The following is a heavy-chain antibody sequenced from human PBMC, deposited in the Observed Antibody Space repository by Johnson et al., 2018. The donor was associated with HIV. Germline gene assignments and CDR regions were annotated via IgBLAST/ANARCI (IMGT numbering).Heavy chain of an antibody. CDR2: ISGSGGRT. V-gene: IGHV3-23*04. D-gene: IGHD2-8*01. CDR3: AKVRVWSDDTFDI. Sequence: VQLVESGGGLVQPGGSLRLSCAASGFTFSSYAMSWVRQAPGKGLEWVSAISGSGGRTYYADSVKGRFTIPRDNSKNTLYLQMNSLRAEDTAVYYCAKVRVWSDDTFDIWGQGTMVTVSS. CDR1: GFTFSSYA. J-gene: IGHJ3*02.